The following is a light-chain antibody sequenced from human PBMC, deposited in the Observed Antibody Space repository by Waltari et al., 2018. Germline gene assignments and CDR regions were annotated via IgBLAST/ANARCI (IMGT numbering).Light chain of an antibody. CDR3: GTWDSSLSAGRYV. J-gene: IGLJ1*01. V-gene: IGLV1-51*02. CDR2: ENN. Sequence: QSVFTQPPSGSAAPGPKVTISSSGSSSNIGNNYLSWYQQLPGTAPKLLTYENNKQPSGIPARFSVSKSGTSATLGITGLQTGGEADYYCGTWDSSLSAGRYVFGTGTKVTVL. CDR1: SSNIGNNY.